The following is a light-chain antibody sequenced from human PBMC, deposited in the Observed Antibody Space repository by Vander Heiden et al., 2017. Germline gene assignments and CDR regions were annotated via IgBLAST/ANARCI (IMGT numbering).Light chain of an antibody. CDR2: GAS. V-gene: IGKV3-15*01. CDR1: QSVSSN. Sequence: ERVMTQSPATLSVSPRERATLACRASQSVSSNLAWYQQKPGQAPRLLIYGASTSATGIPARFSGSGSGTEFTLPISSLQSEDFAVYYCQQYNNWPWTFGQGTKVEIK. J-gene: IGKJ1*01. CDR3: QQYNNWPWT.